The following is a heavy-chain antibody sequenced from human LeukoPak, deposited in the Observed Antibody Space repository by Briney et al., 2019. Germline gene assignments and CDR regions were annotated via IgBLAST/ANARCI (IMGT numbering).Heavy chain of an antibody. CDR1: GFTFSSYS. CDR2: ISSSSSYI. CDR3: AKDRYSGYDRVTFDI. J-gene: IGHJ3*02. V-gene: IGHV3-21*01. D-gene: IGHD5-12*01. Sequence: GGSLRLSCAASGFTFSSYSMNWVRQAPGKGLEWVSSISSSSSYIYYADSVKGRFTISRDNSKNTLYLQMNSLRAEDTAVYYCAKDRYSGYDRVTFDIWGQGTMVTVSS.